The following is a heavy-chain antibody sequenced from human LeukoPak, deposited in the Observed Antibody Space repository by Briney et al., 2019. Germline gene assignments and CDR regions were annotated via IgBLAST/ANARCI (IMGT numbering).Heavy chain of an antibody. V-gene: IGHV3-74*03. Sequence: GGSLRLSCGASGFTFSSYWMHWVRQAPGKGLVWVSSMSTDGSSTTYAESVRGRFTISRDNAKNTLYLQMNSLRAEDTAVYYCARESLWFGELTLDYWGQGTLVTVSS. CDR2: MSTDGSST. CDR1: GFTFSSYW. J-gene: IGHJ4*02. D-gene: IGHD3-10*01. CDR3: ARESLWFGELTLDY.